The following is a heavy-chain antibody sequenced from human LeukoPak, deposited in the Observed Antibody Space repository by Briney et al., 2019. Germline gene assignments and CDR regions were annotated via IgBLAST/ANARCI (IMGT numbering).Heavy chain of an antibody. J-gene: IGHJ6*02. Sequence: LPGGSLRLSCAASGFTFSSYAMSWVRQAPGKGLEWVSAISGSGGSTYYADSVKGRFTISRDNSKNTLYLQMNSLRAEDTAVYYCAKDASSGGDFWSGYSGRYYYYYGMDVWGQGTTVTVSS. CDR2: ISGSGGST. CDR3: AKDASSGGDFWSGYSGRYYYYYGMDV. CDR1: GFTFSSYA. D-gene: IGHD3-3*01. V-gene: IGHV3-23*01.